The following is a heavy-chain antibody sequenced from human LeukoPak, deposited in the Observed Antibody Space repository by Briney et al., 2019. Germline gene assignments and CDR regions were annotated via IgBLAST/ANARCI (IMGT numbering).Heavy chain of an antibody. CDR2: INPKSGGT. CDR3: ARGRIIMVRGVITFDY. Sequence: ASVKVSCKASGYAITAYYIHWVRQAPGQGLEYMGWINPKSGGTNYVQKFQVRVTMTGDTSINTAYMELSRLRSDDTAIYYCARGRIIMVRGVITFDYWGQGTLVTVSS. D-gene: IGHD3-10*01. V-gene: IGHV1-2*02. J-gene: IGHJ4*02. CDR1: GYAITAYY.